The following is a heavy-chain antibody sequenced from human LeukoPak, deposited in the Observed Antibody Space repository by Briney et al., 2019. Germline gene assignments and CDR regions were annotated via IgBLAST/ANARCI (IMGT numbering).Heavy chain of an antibody. CDR3: ARGALGLRLGELSLYFDY. Sequence: EGSLRLSCEASGFTFSSYAMNWVRQAPGKGLEWVSYISRSGSTIYYADTVKGRFTISRDNAKNSLYLQMNSLRAEDTAVYYCARGALGLRLGELSLYFDYWGQGTLVTVSS. V-gene: IGHV3-48*03. J-gene: IGHJ4*02. CDR2: ISRSGSTI. CDR1: GFTFSSYA. D-gene: IGHD3-16*02.